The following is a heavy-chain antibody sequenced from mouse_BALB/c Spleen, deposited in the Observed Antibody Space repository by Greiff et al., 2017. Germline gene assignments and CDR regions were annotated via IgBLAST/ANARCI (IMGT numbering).Heavy chain of an antibody. V-gene: IGHV1S81*02. D-gene: IGHD2-10*02. J-gene: IGHJ4*01. CDR3: ARFQYGNYGAMDY. CDR1: GYTFTSYW. Sequence: QVQLQQPGAELVKPGASVKLSCKASGYTFTSYWMHWVKQRPGQGLEWIGEINPSNGRTNYNEKFKSKATLTVDKSSSTAYMQLSSLTSEDSAVYYCARFQYGNYGAMDYWGQGTSVTVSS. CDR2: INPSNGRT.